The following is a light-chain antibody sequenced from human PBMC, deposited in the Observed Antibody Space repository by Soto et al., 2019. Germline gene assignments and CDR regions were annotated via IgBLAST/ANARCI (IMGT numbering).Light chain of an antibody. CDR3: AAWDDSLNGQL. Sequence: QSVLTQPPSASGTPGQGVTISCSGSSSNIGRNIVNWYQQLPGTAPKLLIYSNSQRPSGVPDRFSGSKSGTSASLVISGLQSEDEADYYCAAWDDSLNGQLFGGGTKVTVL. CDR1: SSNIGRNI. J-gene: IGLJ3*02. V-gene: IGLV1-44*01. CDR2: SNS.